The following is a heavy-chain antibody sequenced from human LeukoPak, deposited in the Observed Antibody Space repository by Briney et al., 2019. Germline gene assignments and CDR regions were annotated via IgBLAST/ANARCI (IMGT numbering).Heavy chain of an antibody. CDR2: ISSNGGST. D-gene: IGHD5-24*01. J-gene: IGHJ3*02. V-gene: IGHV3-64D*06. CDR1: GFTFSSYA. Sequence: GGSLRLSCSASGFTFSSYAMHWVRQAPGKGLEYVSAISSNGGSTYYADSVKGRFTISRDNSKNTLYLQMSSLRAEDTAVYYCARAMAEDDAFDIWGQGTMVTVSS. CDR3: ARAMAEDDAFDI.